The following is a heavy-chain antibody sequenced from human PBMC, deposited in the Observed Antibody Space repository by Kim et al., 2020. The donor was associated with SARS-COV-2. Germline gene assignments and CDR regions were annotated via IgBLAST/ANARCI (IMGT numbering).Heavy chain of an antibody. J-gene: IGHJ4*02. Sequence: DAVKGRVTNSRDNCKDTLYLQMNSLRAEDTAVYYCARERLDITMVPLFDYWGQGTLVTVS. V-gene: IGHV3-30*01. D-gene: IGHD3-10*01. CDR3: ARERLDITMVPLFDY.